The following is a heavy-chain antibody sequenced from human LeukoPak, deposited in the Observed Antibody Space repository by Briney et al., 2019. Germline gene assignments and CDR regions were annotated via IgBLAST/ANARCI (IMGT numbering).Heavy chain of an antibody. Sequence: SETLSLTCTVSGGSISSGGYYWSWIRQPPGKGLEWIGYIYHSGSTYYNPSLKSRVTISVDRSKNQFSLKLSSVTAADTAVYYCARDRRNLFNWGTHNWFDPWGQGTLVTVSS. J-gene: IGHJ5*02. CDR2: IYHSGST. CDR3: ARDRRNLFNWGTHNWFDP. CDR1: GGSISSGGYY. V-gene: IGHV4-30-2*01. D-gene: IGHD7-27*01.